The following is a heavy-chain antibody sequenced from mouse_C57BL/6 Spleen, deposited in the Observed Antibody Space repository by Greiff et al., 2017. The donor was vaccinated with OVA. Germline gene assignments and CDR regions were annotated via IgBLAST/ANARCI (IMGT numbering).Heavy chain of an antibody. V-gene: IGHV8-12*01. CDR2: IYWDDDK. Sequence: QVQLKQSGPGILLFSQTLSLTCSFSGFSLSTSGMGVSWIRQPSGKGLEWLAHIYWDDDKRYNPSLKNRLTISKDTSRNQVFLKITSVDTADTATYYCARSPLYAMDDWGQGTSVTVSS. CDR3: ARSPLYAMDD. CDR1: GFSLSTSGMG. J-gene: IGHJ4*01.